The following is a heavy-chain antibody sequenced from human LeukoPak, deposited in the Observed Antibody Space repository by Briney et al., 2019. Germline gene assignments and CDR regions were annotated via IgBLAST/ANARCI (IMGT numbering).Heavy chain of an antibody. V-gene: IGHV4-61*01. Sequence: TSETLSLTCTVSGGSVSSGTYYWTWIRQPPGKGLEWIGYISYSGSTNYNPSLKSRVTISVDTSKSQFSLNLSSVTAADTAVYYCARRGSGGRSFDIWGQGTVVTVSS. J-gene: IGHJ3*02. CDR2: ISYSGST. D-gene: IGHD2-15*01. CDR3: ARRGSGGRSFDI. CDR1: GGSVSSGTYY.